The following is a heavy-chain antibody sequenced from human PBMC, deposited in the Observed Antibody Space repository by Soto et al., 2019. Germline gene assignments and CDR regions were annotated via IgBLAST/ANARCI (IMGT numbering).Heavy chain of an antibody. V-gene: IGHV1-24*01. J-gene: IGHJ3*02. CDR1: GYTLTELC. CDR3: ATVGATSGDDAFDI. Sequence: ASVKVSCKVSGYTLTELCMHWVRQAPGKGLEWMGGFDPEDGETIYAQKFQGRVTMTEDTSTDTAYMELSSLRSEDTAVYYCATVGATSGDDAFDIWGQGTMVTVSS. D-gene: IGHD1-26*01. CDR2: FDPEDGET.